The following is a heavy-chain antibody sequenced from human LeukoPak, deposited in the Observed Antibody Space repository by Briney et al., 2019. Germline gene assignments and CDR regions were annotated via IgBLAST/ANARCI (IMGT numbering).Heavy chain of an antibody. V-gene: IGHV3-33*06. CDR3: AKVRGVERGSLDY. CDR1: GFTFSNYA. J-gene: IGHJ4*02. Sequence: GGSLRLSCAASGFTFSNYAMHWVRQAPGKGLEWMAIIWYDGSYKYYADSVKGRFTFSRDNSKNTLYLQLNSLRAEDTAVYYCAKVRGVERGSLDYWGQGTLVTVSS. CDR2: IWYDGSYK. D-gene: IGHD3-10*01.